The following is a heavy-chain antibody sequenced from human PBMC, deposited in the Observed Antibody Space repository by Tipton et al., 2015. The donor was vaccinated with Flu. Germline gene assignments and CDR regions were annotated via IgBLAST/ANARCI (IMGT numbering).Heavy chain of an antibody. J-gene: IGHJ4*02. CDR1: GFTFSSYA. CDR3: ARDRGDYGDYLY. D-gene: IGHD4-17*01. V-gene: IGHV3-30*10. Sequence: SLRLSCAASGFTFSSYAMHWVRQAPGKGLEWVAVTSYDGSKIYYTDSVKGRFTISRDNSKNTLYLQMNSLRPEDTAVYYCARDRGDYGDYLYWGQGTLVTVSP. CDR2: TSYDGSKI.